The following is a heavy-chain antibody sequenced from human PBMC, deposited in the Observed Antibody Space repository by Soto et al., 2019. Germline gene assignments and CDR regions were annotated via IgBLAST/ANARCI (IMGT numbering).Heavy chain of an antibody. Sequence: SETLSLTCTVSGGSISSGDYYWSRIRQPPGKGLEWIGYIYYSGSTYYNPSLKSRVTISVDTSKNQFSLKLSSVTAADTAVYYCARCSSSLFVTVDYWGHGTLVTVSS. CDR2: IYYSGST. V-gene: IGHV4-30-4*01. CDR3: ARCSSSLFVTVDY. J-gene: IGHJ4*03. D-gene: IGHD6-13*01. CDR1: GGSISSGDYY.